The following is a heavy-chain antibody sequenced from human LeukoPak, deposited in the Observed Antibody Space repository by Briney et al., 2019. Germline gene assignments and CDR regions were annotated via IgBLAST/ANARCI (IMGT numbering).Heavy chain of an antibody. D-gene: IGHD2-15*01. CDR3: ARDGSLNTNFVY. CDR2: TKPDGSAE. V-gene: IGHV3-7*01. J-gene: IGHJ4*02. Sequence: PGGTLRLSCAASGFTYRYYWMVWLRPAPGKGLVGVANTKPDGSAEYYADSVRGRFPTSRDNANNLLYRQMNRLRAEDTAVYHCARDGSLNTNFVYWGQGTLVTVSS. CDR1: GFTYRYYW.